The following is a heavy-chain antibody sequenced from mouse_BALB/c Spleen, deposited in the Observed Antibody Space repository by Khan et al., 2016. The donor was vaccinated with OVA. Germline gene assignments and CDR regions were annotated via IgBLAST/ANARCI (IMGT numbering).Heavy chain of an antibody. CDR1: GFTFSNFG. Sequence: EVMLVESGGGLVQPGGSRKLSCAASGFTFSNFGMHWVRQAPKKGLEWVAYMSSGSSTIYYVDTVKGRFPISRDNLKNILLLQMTSLRSEDTAMYYCARSGGNFHWYFDVWGAGTSVTVSS. J-gene: IGHJ1*01. CDR2: MSSGSSTI. CDR3: ARSGGNFHWYFDV. V-gene: IGHV5-17*02. D-gene: IGHD3-1*01.